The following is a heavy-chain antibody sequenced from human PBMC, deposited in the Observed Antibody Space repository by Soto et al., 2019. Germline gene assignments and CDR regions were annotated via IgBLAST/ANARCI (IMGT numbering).Heavy chain of an antibody. J-gene: IGHJ4*02. D-gene: IGHD3-3*01. CDR2: ISSSSSYI. CDR1: GFTFSSYS. V-gene: IGHV3-21*01. CDR3: ARAFWSGYFTPCYFDY. Sequence: EVQLVESGGGLVKPGGSLRLSCAASGFTFSSYSMNWVRQAPGKGLEWVSSISSSSSYIYYADSVKGRFTISRDNAKNSLYLQMNSLRAEDTAVYYCARAFWSGYFTPCYFDYWGQGTLVTVSS.